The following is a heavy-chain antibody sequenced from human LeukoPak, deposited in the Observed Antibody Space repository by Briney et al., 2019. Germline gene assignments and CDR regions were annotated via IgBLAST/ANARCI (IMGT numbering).Heavy chain of an antibody. CDR1: GYSTSSGYY. D-gene: IGHD3-10*01. J-gene: IGHJ3*02. Sequence: SETLSLTCTVSGYSTSSGYYWGWIRQPPGKGLERIGSIYHSGSTYYNPSLKSRVTISVDTSKNQCSLKLSSVTAADTAVYYCAKSNGYGLVDIWGQGTMVTVSS. V-gene: IGHV4-38-2*02. CDR2: IYHSGST. CDR3: AKSNGYGLVDI.